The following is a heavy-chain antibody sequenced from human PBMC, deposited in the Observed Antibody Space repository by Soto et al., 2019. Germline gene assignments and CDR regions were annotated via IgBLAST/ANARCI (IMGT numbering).Heavy chain of an antibody. D-gene: IGHD5-12*01. CDR2: IYYSGST. Sequence: SETLSLTCTVSGGSISSGGYYWSWIRQHPGKGLEWIGYIYYSGSTYYNPSLKSRVTISVDTSKNQFSLKLSSVTAADTAVYYCARVGGYSGYDRSYYFDYWGQGTLVTVSS. J-gene: IGHJ4*02. V-gene: IGHV4-31*03. CDR3: ARVGGYSGYDRSYYFDY. CDR1: GGSISSGGYY.